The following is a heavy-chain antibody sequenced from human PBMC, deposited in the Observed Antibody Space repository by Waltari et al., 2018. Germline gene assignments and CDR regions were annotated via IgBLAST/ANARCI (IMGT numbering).Heavy chain of an antibody. V-gene: IGHV4-39*01. CDR2: MYYSGST. CDR1: GGSIRTSSYL. D-gene: IGHD1-7*01. Sequence: QLQLQESGPGLVKPSETLSLTCTVSGGSIRTSSYLWGWIRQPPGKGLAWIGSMYYSGSTYYNPSLKSRVTISVDTSKNQFSLKLSSVTAADTAVYYCARQKKDITGTLYFDYWGQGTLVTVSS. J-gene: IGHJ4*02. CDR3: ARQKKDITGTLYFDY.